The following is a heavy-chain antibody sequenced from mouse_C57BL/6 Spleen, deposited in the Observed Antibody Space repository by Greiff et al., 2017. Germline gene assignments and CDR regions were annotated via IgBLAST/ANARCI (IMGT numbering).Heavy chain of an antibody. CDR3: GRITTAPRAMDY. D-gene: IGHD1-2*01. V-gene: IGHV5-6*02. Sequence: DVMLVESGGDLVKPGGSLKLSCAASGFTFSSYGLSWVRQTPDKRLEWVATISSGGSYTYYPDSVKGRFTMSRDNANNTLYLQMSSLKSEDTAMYYCGRITTAPRAMDYWGQGTSVTVSS. CDR2: ISSGGSYT. J-gene: IGHJ4*01. CDR1: GFTFSSYG.